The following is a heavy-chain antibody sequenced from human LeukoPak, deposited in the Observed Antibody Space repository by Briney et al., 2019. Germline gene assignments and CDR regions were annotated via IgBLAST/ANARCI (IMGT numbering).Heavy chain of an antibody. V-gene: IGHV4-31*03. CDR2: IYYSGST. D-gene: IGHD5-18*01. CDR3: ARDSSYGDYYYGMDV. CDR1: GGSISSGGYY. Sequence: SETLSLTRTVSGGSISSGGYYWSWIRQHPGKGLEWIGYIYYSGSTYYNPSLKSRVTISVDTSKNQFSLKLSSVTAADTAVYYCARDSSYGDYYYGMDVWGQGTTVTVSS. J-gene: IGHJ6*02.